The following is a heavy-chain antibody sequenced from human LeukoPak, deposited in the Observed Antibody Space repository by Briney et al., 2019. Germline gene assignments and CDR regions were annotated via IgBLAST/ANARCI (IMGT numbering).Heavy chain of an antibody. CDR1: GGTFSSYA. D-gene: IGHD3-22*01. Sequence: SVKVSCKASGGTFSSYAISWVRQTPGQGLEWMGGIIPIFGTANYAQKFQGRVTITADESTSTAYMELSSLRSEDTAVYYCASRKYYYDSSGYYPDYWGQGTLVTVSS. CDR2: IIPIFGTA. V-gene: IGHV1-69*13. CDR3: ASRKYYYDSSGYYPDY. J-gene: IGHJ4*02.